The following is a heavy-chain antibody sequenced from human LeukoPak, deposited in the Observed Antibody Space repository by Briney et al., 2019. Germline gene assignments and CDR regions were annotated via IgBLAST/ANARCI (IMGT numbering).Heavy chain of an antibody. V-gene: IGHV3-21*01. CDR3: ARDASVQQWLVPYWFDP. CDR1: GFTFSSYS. Sequence: TGGSLRLSCAASGFTFSSYSMNWVRQAPGKGLEWVSSISSSSYIYYADSVKGRFTISRDNAKNSLYLQMNSLRAEDTAVYYCARDASVQQWLVPYWFDPWGQGALVTVSS. J-gene: IGHJ5*02. CDR2: ISSSSYI. D-gene: IGHD6-19*01.